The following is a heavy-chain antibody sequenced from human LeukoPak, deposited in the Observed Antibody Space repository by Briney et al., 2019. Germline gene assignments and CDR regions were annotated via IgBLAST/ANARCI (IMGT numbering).Heavy chain of an antibody. V-gene: IGHV1-24*01. Sequence: ASVKVSCKVSGDSVTGFSIHWVRQAPGHGLEWMGGFDAEDGARIFAQKFRGRVTMTEDTSTDTAYMDLSSLRSEDTAVYYCATGYTYDYSLYWGQGTLVTVSS. CDR2: FDAEDGAR. D-gene: IGHD5-18*01. J-gene: IGHJ4*02. CDR3: ATGYTYDYSLY. CDR1: GDSVTGFS.